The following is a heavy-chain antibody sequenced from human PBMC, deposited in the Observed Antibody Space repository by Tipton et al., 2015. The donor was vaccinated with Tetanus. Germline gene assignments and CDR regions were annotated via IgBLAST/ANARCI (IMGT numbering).Heavy chain of an antibody. Sequence: TLSLTCTVSGGSISSSYWNWIRQPPGKGLEWIGYVYYNGNTHYNPALKSRVTISVDTSKNQFSLKLSSVTAADTAIYYCASEVPEAGHFDSWGPGTLVTVSS. CDR3: ASEVPEAGHFDS. J-gene: IGHJ4*02. CDR1: GGSISSSY. V-gene: IGHV4-59*01. CDR2: VYYNGNT. D-gene: IGHD1-14*01.